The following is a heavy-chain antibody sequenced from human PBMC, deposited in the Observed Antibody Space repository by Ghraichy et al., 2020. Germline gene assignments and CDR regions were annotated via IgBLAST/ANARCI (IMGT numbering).Heavy chain of an antibody. J-gene: IGHJ4*02. Sequence: GGSLRLSCAVSGFTFRNYALTWVRQAPGKGLEWVATIRSNAKTFYGDSVKGRFTISRDNSKNTLYMQMNRLRAEDTAVYYCATEGSYCSSSSCTHFDYWGQGTLVTVSS. CDR2: IRSNAKT. CDR1: GFTFRNYA. CDR3: ATEGSYCSSSSCTHFDY. V-gene: IGHV3-23*01. D-gene: IGHD2-2*01.